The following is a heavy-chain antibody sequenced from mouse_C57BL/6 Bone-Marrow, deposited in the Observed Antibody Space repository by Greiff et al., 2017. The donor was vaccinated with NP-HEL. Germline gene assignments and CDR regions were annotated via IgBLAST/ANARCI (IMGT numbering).Heavy chain of an antibody. J-gene: IGHJ1*03. CDR1: GYTFTDYY. D-gene: IGHD2-2*01. CDR2: IYPGSGNT. CDR3: AREGGYPFDV. Sequence: QVQLKESGAELVRPGASVKLSCKASGYTFTDYYINWVKQRPGQGLEWIARIYPGSGNTYYNEKFKGKATLTAEKSSSTAYMQLSSLTSEDSAVYFCAREGGYPFDVWGTGTTVTVSS. V-gene: IGHV1-76*01.